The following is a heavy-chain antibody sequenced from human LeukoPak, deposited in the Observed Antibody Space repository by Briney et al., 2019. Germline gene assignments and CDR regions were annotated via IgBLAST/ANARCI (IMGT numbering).Heavy chain of an antibody. CDR1: GASISRYH. CDR2: ILSSGST. Sequence: PSETLSLTCTVSGASISRYHWSWIRQPPGKGLEWFGYILSSGSTDYNPALKRRVTISVDTYKNQLPLKLSSVTAADTAGDYGARRGSISWYWYFDLWGRGTLVTVSS. J-gene: IGHJ2*01. D-gene: IGHD2-2*01. CDR3: ARRGSISWYWYFDL. V-gene: IGHV4-4*09.